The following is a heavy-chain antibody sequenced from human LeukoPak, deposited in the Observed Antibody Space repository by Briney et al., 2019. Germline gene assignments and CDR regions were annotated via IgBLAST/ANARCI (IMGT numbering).Heavy chain of an antibody. CDR2: INWNGGSA. Sequence: GGSLRLSCAASGFTFTNYWMSWVRQAPGKGLEWVSGINWNGGSAGYADSVKGRFTISRDNARNSLYLQMNSLRAEDTALYYCARSPLYGSWTFGLGQDYWGQGTLVTVSS. V-gene: IGHV3-20*04. CDR1: GFTFTNYW. CDR3: ARSPLYGSWTFGLGQDY. D-gene: IGHD3-10*01. J-gene: IGHJ4*02.